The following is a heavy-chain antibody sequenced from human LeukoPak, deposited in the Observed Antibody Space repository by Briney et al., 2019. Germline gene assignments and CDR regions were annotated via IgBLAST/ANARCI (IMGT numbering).Heavy chain of an antibody. CDR1: GFTFNNYW. CDR2: IKQDGSEK. Sequence: GGSLRLSCVVSGFTFNNYWMSWVRQAPGKGLGWVANIKQDGSEKYYVDSVKGRFTISRDNAKNSLYLQMNSLRAEDTAVYYCARDRYYFHYWGQGTLVTVSS. V-gene: IGHV3-7*01. CDR3: ARDRYYFHY. J-gene: IGHJ4*02.